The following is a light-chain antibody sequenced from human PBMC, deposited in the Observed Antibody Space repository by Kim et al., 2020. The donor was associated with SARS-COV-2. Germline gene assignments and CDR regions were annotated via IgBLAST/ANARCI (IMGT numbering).Light chain of an antibody. J-gene: IGLJ3*02. CDR3: QSYDSSLSV. V-gene: IGLV1-40*01. CDR1: SSNIGAGYD. Sequence: PGQRVTISCTGRSSNIGAGYDVRWYQQLPGTAPKLLIYGNSNRPSGVPDRFSGSKSGTSASLAITGLQAEDEADYYCQSYDSSLSVFGGGTQLTVL. CDR2: GNS.